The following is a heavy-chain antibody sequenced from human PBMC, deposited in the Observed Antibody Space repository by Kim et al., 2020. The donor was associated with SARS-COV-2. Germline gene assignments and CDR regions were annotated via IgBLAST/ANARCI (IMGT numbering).Heavy chain of an antibody. J-gene: IGHJ3*02. V-gene: IGHV5-51*01. CDR2: IYPGDSDT. CDR3: ARGYYDSSGYLDAFDI. CDR1: GYSFTSYW. Sequence: GESLKISCKGSGYSFTSYWIGWVRQMPGKGLEWMGIIYPGDSDTRYSPSFQGQVTISADKSISTAYLQWSSLKASDTAMYYCARGYYDSSGYLDAFDIWGQGTMVTVSS. D-gene: IGHD3-22*01.